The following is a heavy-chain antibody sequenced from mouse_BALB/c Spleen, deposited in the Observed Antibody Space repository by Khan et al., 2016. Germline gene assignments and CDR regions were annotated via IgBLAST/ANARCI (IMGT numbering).Heavy chain of an antibody. CDR1: GYTFTNYG. CDR2: TNPYTGEP. CDR3: ARSSYYGDYYAMDY. D-gene: IGHD1-2*01. J-gene: IGHJ4*01. V-gene: IGHV9-3-1*01. Sequence: QIQLVQSGPELKKPGETVKISCKASGYTFTNYGMNWVKQTPETGLKWMGWTNPYTGEPTYADDFKGRFAFSLETSATTAYLQINSLKNEDPATCFCARSSYYGDYYAMDYWGQGTSVTVSS.